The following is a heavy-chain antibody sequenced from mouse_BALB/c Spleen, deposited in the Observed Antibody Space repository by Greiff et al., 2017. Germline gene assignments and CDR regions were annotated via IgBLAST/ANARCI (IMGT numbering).Heavy chain of an antibody. CDR3: ARLITTRYFDY. Sequence: EVKLVESGGGLVQPGGSLKLSCAASGFTFSSYTMSWVRQTPEKRLEWVAYISNGGGSTYYPDTVKGRFTISRDNAKNTLYLQMSSLKSEDTAMYYCARLITTRYFDYWGQGTTLTVSS. CDR1: GFTFSSYT. V-gene: IGHV5-12-2*01. D-gene: IGHD2-4*01. CDR2: ISNGGGST. J-gene: IGHJ2*01.